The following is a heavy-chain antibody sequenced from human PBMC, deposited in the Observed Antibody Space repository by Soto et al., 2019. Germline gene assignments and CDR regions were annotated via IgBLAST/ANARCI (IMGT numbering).Heavy chain of an antibody. J-gene: IGHJ4*02. CDR1: GFTFSSYA. V-gene: IGHV3-23*01. CDR3: AKTQNDTLDY. Sequence: GGSLRLSCAASGFTFSSYAMSWVRQAPGKGLEWVSVISGSGDFTFYADSVKGRFTISRDNSKNTLYLQMNTLRAEDTAVYYYAKTQNDTLDYWGQGTLVTVSS. D-gene: IGHD3-9*01. CDR2: ISGSGDFT.